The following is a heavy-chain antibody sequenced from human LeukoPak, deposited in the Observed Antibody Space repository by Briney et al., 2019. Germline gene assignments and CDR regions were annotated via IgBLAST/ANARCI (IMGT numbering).Heavy chain of an antibody. D-gene: IGHD3-22*01. V-gene: IGHV4-4*07. CDR1: GGSISSYY. CDR3: ARTYYYDSSGYGYFQH. Sequence: PSETLSLTCTVSGGSISSYYWSWIRQPAGQGLEWIGRIYTSGSTNYNPSPKSRVTMSVDTSKNQFSLKLRSVTAADTAVYYCARTYYYDSSGYGYFQHWGQGTLVTVSS. J-gene: IGHJ1*01. CDR2: IYTSGST.